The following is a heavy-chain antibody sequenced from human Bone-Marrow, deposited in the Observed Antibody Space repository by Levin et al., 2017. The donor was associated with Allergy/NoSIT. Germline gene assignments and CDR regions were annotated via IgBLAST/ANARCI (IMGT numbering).Heavy chain of an antibody. CDR3: ARGDRYTSSPFDY. Sequence: SETLSLTCTVSGGSITTYYYWGWIRQPPGKGLEWIGSMLYGGSSYYNPSLESQVTISADASKRQVSLKLNSVTAADTAVYFCARGDRYTSSPFDYWGQGTLVTVSS. J-gene: IGHJ4*01. V-gene: IGHV4-39*07. CDR1: GGSITTYYY. D-gene: IGHD6-6*01. CDR2: MLYGGSS.